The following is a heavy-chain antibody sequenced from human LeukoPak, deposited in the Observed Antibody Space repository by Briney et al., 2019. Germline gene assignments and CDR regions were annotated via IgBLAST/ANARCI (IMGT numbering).Heavy chain of an antibody. CDR2: IHYSGTI. CDR1: GGSITNDY. V-gene: IGHV4-59*01. D-gene: IGHD3-16*01. J-gene: IGHJ4*02. Sequence: PSETLSLTCTVSGGSITNDYWNWIRQSSGKQLEWIGSIHYSGTINYSPSLKSRITISLDTSKNQFSLKLSSVTAADTAMYYCATSYDHGWLIGSWDQGTLVTVSS. CDR3: ATSYDHGWLIGS.